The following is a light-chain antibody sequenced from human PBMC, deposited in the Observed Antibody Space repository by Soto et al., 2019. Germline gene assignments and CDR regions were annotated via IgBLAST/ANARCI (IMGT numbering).Light chain of an antibody. J-gene: IGKJ1*01. CDR1: QSVSSN. Sequence: EIVMTQSPATLSVSPGEGATLSCRASQSVSSNLAWYQQKPGQAPRLLIYDASTRATGIPVRFSGSGSGTEFTLTISSLQSEDFAVYYCQQYNKWPPWTFGQGTKVDNK. V-gene: IGKV3-15*01. CDR2: DAS. CDR3: QQYNKWPPWT.